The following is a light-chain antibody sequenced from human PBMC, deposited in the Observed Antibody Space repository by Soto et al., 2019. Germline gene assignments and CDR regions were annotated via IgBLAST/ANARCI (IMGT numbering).Light chain of an antibody. Sequence: EIVLTQSPATLSFSPGERATLSCRASQSVSSYLAWYQQKPGQAPRLLIYGASTRATGIPARFSGSGSGTEFTLTISSLEPEDFAVYYCQQRSNWPPWTFGQGTKVDI. CDR2: GAS. V-gene: IGKV3-11*01. J-gene: IGKJ1*01. CDR1: QSVSSY. CDR3: QQRSNWPPWT.